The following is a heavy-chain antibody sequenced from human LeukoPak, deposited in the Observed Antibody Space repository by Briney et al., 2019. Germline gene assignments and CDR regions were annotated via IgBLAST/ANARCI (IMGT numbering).Heavy chain of an antibody. CDR3: ARDRYYYGSGTSIDSGAFDI. D-gene: IGHD3-10*01. Sequence: GGSLRLSCAASGFTFSSYAMHWVRQAQGKGLEWVAVISYDGSNKYYADSVKGRFTISRDNSKNTLYLQMNSLRAEDTAVYYCARDRYYYGSGTSIDSGAFDIWGQGTMVTVSS. J-gene: IGHJ3*02. CDR1: GFTFSSYA. CDR2: ISYDGSNK. V-gene: IGHV3-30*04.